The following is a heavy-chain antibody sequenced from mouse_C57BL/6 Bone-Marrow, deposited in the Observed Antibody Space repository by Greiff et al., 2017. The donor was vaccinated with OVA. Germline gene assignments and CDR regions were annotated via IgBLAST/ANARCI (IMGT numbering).Heavy chain of an antibody. D-gene: IGHD1-1*01. V-gene: IGHV5-6*02. Sequence: EVKLEESGGDLVKPGGSLKLSCAASGFTFSSYGMSWVRQTPDKRLEWVATISSGGSYTYYPDSVKGRFTISRDNAKNTLYLQMSSLKSEDTAMYYCARRPYYYGSSYDYFDYWGQGTTLTVSS. J-gene: IGHJ2*01. CDR3: ARRPYYYGSSYDYFDY. CDR1: GFTFSSYG. CDR2: ISSGGSYT.